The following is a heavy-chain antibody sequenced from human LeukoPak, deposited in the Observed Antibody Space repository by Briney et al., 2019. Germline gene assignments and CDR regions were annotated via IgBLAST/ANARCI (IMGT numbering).Heavy chain of an antibody. Sequence: SETLSLTCTVSGGSISSYYWSWIRQPAGKGLEWIGGIYTSGSTNYNPSLKSRVTMSVDTSKNQFSLKLSSVTAADTAVYYCARDAAGCGGDCYSLDYWGQGTLVTVSS. CDR2: IYTSGST. J-gene: IGHJ4*02. V-gene: IGHV4-4*07. D-gene: IGHD2-21*02. CDR3: ARDAAGCGGDCYSLDY. CDR1: GGSISSYY.